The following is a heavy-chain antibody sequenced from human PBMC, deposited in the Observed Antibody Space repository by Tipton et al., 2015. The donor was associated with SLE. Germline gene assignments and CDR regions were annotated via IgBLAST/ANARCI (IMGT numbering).Heavy chain of an antibody. CDR3: ARDGRFLEWWFDP. D-gene: IGHD3-3*01. CDR2: ISYDGFNI. J-gene: IGHJ5*02. V-gene: IGHV3-30-3*01. Sequence: SLRLSCAASGFTFTSYAMHWVRQAPGKGLESVALISYDGFNIFYADSVKGRFTISRDNSKNTLYLQMNSLRAEDTSIYYCARDGRFLEWWFDPWGQGTLVTVSS. CDR1: GFTFTSYA.